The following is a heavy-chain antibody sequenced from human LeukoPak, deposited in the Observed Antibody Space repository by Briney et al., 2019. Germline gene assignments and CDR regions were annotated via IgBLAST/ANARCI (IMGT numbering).Heavy chain of an antibody. Sequence: GGSLRLSCAASGFTVSSNYISWVRQAPGKGLEWVSVIYSGGSTYYADSVKGRFTISRDNSKNTLYLQMNSLRAEDTAVYYCARSYSSSPFDYWGQGTLVTVSS. J-gene: IGHJ4*02. CDR2: IYSGGST. D-gene: IGHD6-13*01. CDR3: ARSYSSSPFDY. V-gene: IGHV3-53*01. CDR1: GFTVSSNY.